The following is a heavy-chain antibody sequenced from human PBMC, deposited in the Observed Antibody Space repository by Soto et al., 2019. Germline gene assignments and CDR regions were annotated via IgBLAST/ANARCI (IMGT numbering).Heavy chain of an antibody. Sequence: SETLSLTCTVSGGSISSGDYYWSWIRQPPGKGLEWIGYIYYSGSTYYNPSLKSRVTISVDTSKNQFSLKLSSVTAADTAVYYCAREIAEAGREAFDYWGQGTLVTVSS. CDR3: AREIAEAGREAFDY. CDR1: GGSISSGDYY. V-gene: IGHV4-30-4*01. J-gene: IGHJ4*02. D-gene: IGHD6-13*01. CDR2: IYYSGST.